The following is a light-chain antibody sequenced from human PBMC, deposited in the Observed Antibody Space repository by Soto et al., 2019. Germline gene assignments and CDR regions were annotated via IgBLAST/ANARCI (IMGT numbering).Light chain of an antibody. CDR1: QSVSSN. CDR3: QQYNNWYT. Sequence: EIVMTQSPATLSVSPGERATLSCRASQSVSSNLAWYQQKPGQAPRLLIYGASTRATGIPARFSGSGSGTKFTLTISSLQSEDFAVYYCQQYNNWYTFGQGTKVEIK. V-gene: IGKV3-15*01. CDR2: GAS. J-gene: IGKJ1*01.